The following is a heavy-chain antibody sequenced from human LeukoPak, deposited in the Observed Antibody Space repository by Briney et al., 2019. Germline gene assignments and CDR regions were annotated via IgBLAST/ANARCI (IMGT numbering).Heavy chain of an antibody. CDR3: AKLPREYCSSTSCPNWFDT. V-gene: IGHV3-23*01. J-gene: IGHJ5*02. Sequence: GGSLRLSCAASGFIFRNYAMTWVRQAPGKGLEWVSALSASGGTTYYADSVKGRFTTSRDNSKNTLYLQMNSLRAEDTAVYYCAKLPREYCSSTSCPNWFDTWGQGTLVTVSS. D-gene: IGHD2-2*01. CDR1: GFIFRNYA. CDR2: LSASGGTT.